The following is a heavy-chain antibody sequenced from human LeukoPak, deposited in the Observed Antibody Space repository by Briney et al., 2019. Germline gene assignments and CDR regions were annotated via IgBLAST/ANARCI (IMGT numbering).Heavy chain of an antibody. CDR3: VRGSGAYYDY. J-gene: IGHJ4*02. Sequence: PGGSLGLSCAASGFTFSSYGIHWVRQAPGKGPEWVALIWYDGSNKYYADSVKGRFTISRDNSKNTLYLQMNSLRVEDTAMYHCVRGSGAYYDYWGQGTLVTVTS. V-gene: IGHV3-33*01. CDR1: GFTFSSYG. CDR2: IWYDGSNK. D-gene: IGHD1-26*01.